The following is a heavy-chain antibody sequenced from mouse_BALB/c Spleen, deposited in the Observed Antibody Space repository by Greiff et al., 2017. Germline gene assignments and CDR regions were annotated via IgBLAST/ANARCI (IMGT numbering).Heavy chain of an antibody. Sequence: EVQGVESGGGLVQPGGSRKLSCAASGFTFSSFGMHWVRQAPEKGLEWVAYISSGSSTIYYADTVKGRFTISRDNPKNTLFLQMTSLRSEDTAMYYCARSATMITPYAMDYWGQGTSVTVSS. D-gene: IGHD2-4*01. J-gene: IGHJ4*01. V-gene: IGHV5-17*02. CDR2: ISSGSSTI. CDR3: ARSATMITPYAMDY. CDR1: GFTFSSFG.